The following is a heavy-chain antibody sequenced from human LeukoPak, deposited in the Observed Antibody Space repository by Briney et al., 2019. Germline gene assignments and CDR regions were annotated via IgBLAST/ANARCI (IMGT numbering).Heavy chain of an antibody. J-gene: IGHJ3*02. CDR2: IYYSGST. CDR1: GGSISSGGYY. Sequence: PSETLSLTCTVSGGSISSGGYYWSWIHQHPGKGLEWIGYIYYSGSTYYNPSLKSRVTISVDTSKNQFSLKLSSVTAADTAVYYCARHDPIVGTPDAFDIWGQGTMVTVSS. V-gene: IGHV4-31*03. CDR3: ARHDPIVGTPDAFDI. D-gene: IGHD1-26*01.